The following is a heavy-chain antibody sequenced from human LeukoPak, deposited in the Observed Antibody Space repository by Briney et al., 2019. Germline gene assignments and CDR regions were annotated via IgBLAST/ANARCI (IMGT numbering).Heavy chain of an antibody. J-gene: IGHJ4*02. CDR3: ARGLATAAAY. Sequence: GGSLRLSCAASGFTFSSYAMSWVRQAPGKGLEWVSAISGSGGSTYYADSVKGRFTISRDNAKSSAFLQMNSLRAEDTALYYCARGLATAAAYWGQGTLVTVSS. D-gene: IGHD6-13*01. CDR1: GFTFSSYA. CDR2: ISGSGGST. V-gene: IGHV3-23*01.